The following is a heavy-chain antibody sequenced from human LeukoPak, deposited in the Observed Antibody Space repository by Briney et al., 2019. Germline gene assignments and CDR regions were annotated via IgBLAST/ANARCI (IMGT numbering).Heavy chain of an antibody. D-gene: IGHD3-22*01. CDR2: IHHSGFT. Sequence: PSETLSLTCAVSGYSISSGYYWGWIRQTPGKGLEWIGSIHHSGFTNYNPSLKSRVTISIDTSKNQFSLKLSSGTAADTAVYYCAWKYYFESSGYFYVDSWGQGTLVTVSS. CDR3: AWKYYFESSGYFYVDS. J-gene: IGHJ4*02. CDR1: GYSISSGYY. V-gene: IGHV4-38-2*01.